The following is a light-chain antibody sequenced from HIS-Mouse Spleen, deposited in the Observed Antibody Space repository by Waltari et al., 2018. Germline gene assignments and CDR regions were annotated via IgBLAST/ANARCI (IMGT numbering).Light chain of an antibody. V-gene: IGKV2-28*01. J-gene: IGKJ1*01. CDR2: LGS. CDR3: MQALQTWT. Sequence: DIVMTQSPLSLPVTPGEPASISCRSSQSLRHSNGYNYLDGYLQKPVQSPQLLIYLGSNGVSRVPSRFSGSGSGTDFTLKISRVEAEDVGVYYCMQALQTWTFGQGTKVEI. CDR1: QSLRHSNGYNY.